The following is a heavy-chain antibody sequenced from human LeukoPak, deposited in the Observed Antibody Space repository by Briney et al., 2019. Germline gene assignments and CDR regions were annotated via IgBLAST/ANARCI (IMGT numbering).Heavy chain of an antibody. D-gene: IGHD2-15*01. CDR1: GFTFSGSA. CDR2: IDKKDNLYAT. CDR3: TRDRGTYNWFDP. V-gene: IGHV3-73*01. Sequence: PGGSLRLSCVASGFTFSGSAVHWVRQSSGKGLEWVGHIDKKDNLYATAYAESVKGRFTISRDDSKVTAFLHMDSLKTEDTALYDCTRDRGTYNWFDPWGQGTLVTVSS. J-gene: IGHJ5*02.